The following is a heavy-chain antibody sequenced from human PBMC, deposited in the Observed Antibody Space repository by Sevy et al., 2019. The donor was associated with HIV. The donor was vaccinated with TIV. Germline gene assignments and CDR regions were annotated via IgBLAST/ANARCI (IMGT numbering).Heavy chain of an antibody. CDR2: ISCDGSIK. Sequence: GGSLRLSCAASGFTFSNYGMHWVRQAPGKGLEWVAVISCDGSIKCYADSVRGRFTISRDNSKNTLYLQMNSLRPEDTTMYFCAKDQGRLLEVDYWGQGTLVTVSS. D-gene: IGHD2-21*02. V-gene: IGHV3-30*18. J-gene: IGHJ4*02. CDR1: GFTFSNYG. CDR3: AKDQGRLLEVDY.